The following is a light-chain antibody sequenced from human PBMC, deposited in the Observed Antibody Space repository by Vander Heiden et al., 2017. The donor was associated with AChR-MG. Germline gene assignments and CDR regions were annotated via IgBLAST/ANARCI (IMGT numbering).Light chain of an antibody. V-gene: IGKV1-27*01. CDR1: QGISNY. Sequence: DIQMTQSPSPLSASVGDRVTLTCRASQGISNYLAWYQQKPGQVPKLLIYAASTLQSGVPSRFSGSGSGTDFTLTISSLQPEDVATYYCQKYNSALALTFGGGTKVEIK. J-gene: IGKJ4*01. CDR2: AAS. CDR3: QKYNSALALT.